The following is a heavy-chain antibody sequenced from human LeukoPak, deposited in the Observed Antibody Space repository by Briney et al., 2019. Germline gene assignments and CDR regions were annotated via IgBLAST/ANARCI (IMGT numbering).Heavy chain of an antibody. D-gene: IGHD3-10*01. Sequence: SETLSLTCTVSGGSISSYYWSWIRQPAGKGLEWIGRIYTSGSTNYNPSLKSRVTMSVDTSKNQFSLKLSSVTAADTAVYYCARHIVVRGVIPDAFDIWGQGTMVTVSS. CDR1: GGSISSYY. V-gene: IGHV4-4*07. CDR3: ARHIVVRGVIPDAFDI. J-gene: IGHJ3*02. CDR2: IYTSGST.